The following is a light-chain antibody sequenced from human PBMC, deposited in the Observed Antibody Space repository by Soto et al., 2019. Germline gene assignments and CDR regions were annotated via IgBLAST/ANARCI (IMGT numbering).Light chain of an antibody. CDR2: DVS. V-gene: IGKV3-15*01. J-gene: IGKJ5*01. Sequence: EIMMTQSPATLSVSPGERATLSCRAAQGVTTNFAWYQQKSGQSPRLLIYDVSNRATGVPARFSGSGSETDFTLTISGLRYEDSAVYFCQQYNNWPFSFGQGTRLEIK. CDR3: QQYNNWPFS. CDR1: QGVTTN.